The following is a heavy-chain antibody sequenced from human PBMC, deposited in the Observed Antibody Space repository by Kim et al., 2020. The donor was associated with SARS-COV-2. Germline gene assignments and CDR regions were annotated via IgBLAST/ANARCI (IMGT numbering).Heavy chain of an antibody. D-gene: IGHD4-17*01. J-gene: IGHJ4*02. CDR1: GYTFTSYA. CDR2: INTNTGNP. Sequence: ASVKVSCKASGYTFTSYAMNWVRQAPGQGLEWMGWINTNTGNPTYAQGFTGRFVFSLDTSVSTAYLQISSLKAEDTAVYYCARDPHDYGDYVNGLFDYWGQGTLVTVSS. V-gene: IGHV7-4-1*02. CDR3: ARDPHDYGDYVNGLFDY.